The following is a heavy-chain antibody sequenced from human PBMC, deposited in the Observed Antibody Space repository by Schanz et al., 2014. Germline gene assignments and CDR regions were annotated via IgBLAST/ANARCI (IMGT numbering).Heavy chain of an antibody. CDR3: AAHETLSTTACYPS. CDR1: GYTFVGYY. Sequence: QVQLVQSGPEVKKPGASVRVSCQASGYTFVGYYIHWLRQAPGQGLEWMGWINPDSGDTNYVQNFQGRVTMTRDTSITTAYMDLSRLTSDDTAVYYCAAHETLSTTACYPSWGQGTLVAVSS. D-gene: IGHD2-2*01. CDR2: INPDSGDT. J-gene: IGHJ4*02. V-gene: IGHV1-2*02.